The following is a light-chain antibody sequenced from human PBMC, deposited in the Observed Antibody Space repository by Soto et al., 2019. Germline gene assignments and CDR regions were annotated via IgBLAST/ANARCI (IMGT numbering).Light chain of an antibody. Sequence: QSVLTQPASVSGSPGQSITISCTGTSSDVSSYNYVSWYQQHPGKAPKLIIYDVSDRPSGVSNRFSGSRSGNTASLTISGLQAEDEADYYCSSFTTSSTYVFGTGTKVTVL. V-gene: IGLV2-14*03. J-gene: IGLJ1*01. CDR3: SSFTTSSTYV. CDR2: DVS. CDR1: SSDVSSYNY.